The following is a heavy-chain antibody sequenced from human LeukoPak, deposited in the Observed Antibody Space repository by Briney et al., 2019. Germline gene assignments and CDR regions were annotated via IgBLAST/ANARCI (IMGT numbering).Heavy chain of an antibody. V-gene: IGHV4-39*07. D-gene: IGHD6-6*01. J-gene: IGHJ6*03. CDR3: ARDSSSIAARRGYYYYYMDV. CDR1: GGSISSSSYY. Sequence: SETLSLTCTVSGGSISSSSYYWGWIRQPPGKGLEWIGSIYYSGSTYYNPSLKSRVTISVDTSKNQFSLKLSSVTAADTAVYYCARDSSSIAARRGYYYYYMDVWGKGTTVTVSS. CDR2: IYYSGST.